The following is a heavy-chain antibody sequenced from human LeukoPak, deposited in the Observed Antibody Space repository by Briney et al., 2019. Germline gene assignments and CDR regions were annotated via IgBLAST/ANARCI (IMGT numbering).Heavy chain of an antibody. CDR3: ARDILTGTYYYYGMDV. CDR2: ISSSSSYI. V-gene: IGHV3-21*01. D-gene: IGHD3-9*01. Sequence: GGSLRLSCAASGFTFSSYSMNWVRQAPGKGLEWVSSISSSSSYIYYADSVKGRFTISRDNAKNSLYLQMNSLRAENTAVYYCARDILTGTYYYYGMDVWGQGTTVTVSS. J-gene: IGHJ6*02. CDR1: GFTFSSYS.